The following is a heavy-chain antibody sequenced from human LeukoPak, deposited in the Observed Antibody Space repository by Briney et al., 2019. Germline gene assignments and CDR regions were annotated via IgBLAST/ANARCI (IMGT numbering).Heavy chain of an antibody. V-gene: IGHV3-33*03. J-gene: IGHJ4*02. CDR1: GLTFNSYA. CDR2: IWFDGSNK. Sequence: PGRSLRLSCVASGLTFNSYAMHWVRQAPGKGLEWVAIIWFDGSNKYYADSVKGRFSISRDNSKNTLYLQMNTLRAEDTAVYYCANDYRSGSFHDFWGQGTLVTVSS. D-gene: IGHD3-10*01. CDR3: ANDYRSGSFHDF.